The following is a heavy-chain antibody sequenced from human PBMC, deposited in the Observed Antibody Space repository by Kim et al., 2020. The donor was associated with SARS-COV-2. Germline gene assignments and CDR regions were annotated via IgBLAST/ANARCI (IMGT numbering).Heavy chain of an antibody. CDR3: ARAHYSTNSPFFY. CDR2: ISGSNGAT. J-gene: IGHJ4*02. D-gene: IGHD2-8*01. V-gene: IGHV1-18*01. Sequence: ASVKVSCKASGYTFSNYGISWVRLAPGQGLEWMGWISGSNGATKYAQKFQGRVTMTTDTSADPAYMELRSLRSDDTALYYCARAHYSTNSPFFYWGQGTLVTVSS. CDR1: GYTFSNYG.